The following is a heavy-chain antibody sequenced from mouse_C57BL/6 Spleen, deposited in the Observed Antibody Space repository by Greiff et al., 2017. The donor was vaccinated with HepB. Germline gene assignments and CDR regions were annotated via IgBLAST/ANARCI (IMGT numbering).Heavy chain of an antibody. Sequence: VQLQQPGAELVRPGSSVKLSCKASGYTFTSYWMHWVKQRPIQGLEWIGNIDPSDSETHYIQKFKDKATLTVDKSSSTAYMQLSSLTSEDSAVYYCARWHYGSSYWYFDVWGTGTTVTVSS. D-gene: IGHD1-1*01. V-gene: IGHV1-52*01. J-gene: IGHJ1*03. CDR2: IDPSDSET. CDR1: GYTFTSYW. CDR3: ARWHYGSSYWYFDV.